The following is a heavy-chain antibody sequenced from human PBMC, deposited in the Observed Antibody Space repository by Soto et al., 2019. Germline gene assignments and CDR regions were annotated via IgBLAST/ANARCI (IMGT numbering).Heavy chain of an antibody. J-gene: IGHJ5*02. CDR1: GFSLSTSGVG. CDR2: IYWDDDK. D-gene: IGHD2-2*02. Sequence: SGPTLVSPTQTLTLACTCSGFSLSTSGVGVGWIRQPPGKALEWLALIYWDDDKRYSPSLESRLTITKDTSKNHVVLTRTNMEPVDTATYYCAHSKCLGYCSSTSCYNACDSFDPCGQAPLVTLSS. CDR3: AHSKCLGYCSSTSCYNACDSFDP. V-gene: IGHV2-5*02.